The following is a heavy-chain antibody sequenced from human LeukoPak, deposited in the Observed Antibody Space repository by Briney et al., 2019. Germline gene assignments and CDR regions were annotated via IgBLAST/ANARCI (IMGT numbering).Heavy chain of an antibody. CDR1: GGSISSYY. Sequence: SETLSLSCTVSGGSISSYYWNWIRQPPGKGLEWIGYIYYSGSTNYNPSLKSRVTISVDTSKNQFSLKLSSVTAADTAVYYCARVEHSSSWAFYFDYWGQGTLVTVSS. V-gene: IGHV4-59*01. D-gene: IGHD6-13*01. J-gene: IGHJ4*02. CDR2: IYYSGST. CDR3: ARVEHSSSWAFYFDY.